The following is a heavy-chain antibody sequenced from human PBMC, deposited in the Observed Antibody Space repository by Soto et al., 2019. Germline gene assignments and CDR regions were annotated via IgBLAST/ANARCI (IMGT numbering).Heavy chain of an antibody. CDR1: GFTFSNYG. CDR3: ANQIQTGH. J-gene: IGHJ4*02. CDR2: ISYDGSTK. D-gene: IGHD5-18*01. Sequence: QVQLVESGGGVVQPGTSLRLSCAVSGFTFSNYGMHWVRQAPGKGLEWVAVISYDGSTKYYADSVKGRFTISRDNSKNTLYLQMNSLRVEYTAVYYCANQIQTGHWGQGTLVTVSS. V-gene: IGHV3-30*18.